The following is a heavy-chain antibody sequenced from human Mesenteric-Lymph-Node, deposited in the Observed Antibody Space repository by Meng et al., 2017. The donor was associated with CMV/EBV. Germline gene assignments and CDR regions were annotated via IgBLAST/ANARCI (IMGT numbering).Heavy chain of an antibody. V-gene: IGHV3-23*01. CDR1: GFTFSSYA. CDR3: AKGYSSGWYDTFDV. Sequence: LSLTCAVSGFTFSSYAMNWVRQAPGKGLECVSSITGSGATTYYADSVQGRFTISRDNSKNTLYLQMNSLRAEDTAVYYCAKGYSSGWYDTFDVWGQGTMVTVSS. CDR2: ITGSGATT. D-gene: IGHD6-19*01. J-gene: IGHJ3*01.